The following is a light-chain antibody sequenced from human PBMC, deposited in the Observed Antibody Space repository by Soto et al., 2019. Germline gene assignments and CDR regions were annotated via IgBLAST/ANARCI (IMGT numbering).Light chain of an antibody. Sequence: DIQMTQSPSSLSASVGDRVTITCRASQSISSYLNWYQQKPGKAPKLLIYAASRLQSGVPSRFSGIGSETDFTLTISSLQTEDVATYYCQQSYSTPRCLGPGTKVDIK. CDR1: QSISSY. CDR2: AAS. V-gene: IGKV1-39*01. J-gene: IGKJ3*01. CDR3: QQSYSTPRC.